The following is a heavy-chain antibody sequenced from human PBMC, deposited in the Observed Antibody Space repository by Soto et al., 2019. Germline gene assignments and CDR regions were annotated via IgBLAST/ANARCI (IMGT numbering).Heavy chain of an antibody. CDR3: ARLVVPAARGRVYYYYYGMDV. CDR2: IDPSDSYT. CDR1: LYSFTSYW. Sequence: ESLQISCKFSLYSFTSYWISFVCHFPGKGLYFIGSIDPSDSYTNYSPSFQGHVTISADKSISTAYLQWSSLKASDTAMYYCARLVVPAARGRVYYYYYGMDVWGQGTTVTVSS. V-gene: IGHV5-10-1*01. D-gene: IGHD2-2*01. J-gene: IGHJ6*02.